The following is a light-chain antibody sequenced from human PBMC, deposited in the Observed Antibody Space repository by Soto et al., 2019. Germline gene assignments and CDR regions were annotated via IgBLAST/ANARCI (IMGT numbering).Light chain of an antibody. CDR1: SSDVGGYNY. CDR2: EVS. CDR3: CSYTNTNTLV. J-gene: IGLJ1*01. V-gene: IGLV2-14*01. Sequence: QSVLTQPASVSGSPGQSITISCTGTSSDVGGYNYVSWYQQHPGKAPKVMIYEVSNRPSGVSNRVSGSKSGNATSLTISGLQAEDEADYYCCSYTNTNTLVFGTGTKLTVL.